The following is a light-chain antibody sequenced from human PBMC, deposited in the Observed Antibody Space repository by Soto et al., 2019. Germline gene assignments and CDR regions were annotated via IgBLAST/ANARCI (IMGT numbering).Light chain of an antibody. CDR2: GAS. CDR1: QSVGNN. Sequence: EIVMTQSPATLSVSPGERATLSCRASQSVGNNLAWYQQKPGQAPRRLIHGASIRATGVPARFSGSGSGTEFTLTISSLQSEDFAVYYCQQCDDWPRTFGQGTKVEIK. J-gene: IGKJ1*01. CDR3: QQCDDWPRT. V-gene: IGKV3-15*01.